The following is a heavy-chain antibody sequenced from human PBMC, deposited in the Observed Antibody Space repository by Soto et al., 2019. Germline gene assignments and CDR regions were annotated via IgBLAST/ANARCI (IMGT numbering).Heavy chain of an antibody. CDR2: IYYTGST. J-gene: IGHJ4*02. V-gene: IGHV4-59*01. D-gene: IGHD1-26*01. CDR1: GGSISSYY. CDR3: ARGWEAHTVSPGY. Sequence: PSETLSLTCTVSGGSISSYYWSWIRQPPGKGLECIGYIYYTGSTNYNPSLKSRVTMSVDTSKNQFSLKLSSVTAADTAVYYCARGWEAHTVSPGYWGQGTLVTVSS.